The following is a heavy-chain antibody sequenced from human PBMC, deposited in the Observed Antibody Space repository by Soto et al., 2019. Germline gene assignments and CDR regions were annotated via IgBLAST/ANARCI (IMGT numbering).Heavy chain of an antibody. CDR3: ARQRGNYFDY. CDR2: IYYTGST. Sequence: KPSETLSLTCTVSGDSISTFYWSWIRQPPGKGLEWIGYIYYTGSTNYNPSLKSRVTMSVDTSKKQFSLKLTSVTAADTAVYYCARQRGNYFDYWGHGSLVTVSS. V-gene: IGHV4-59*01. J-gene: IGHJ4*01. CDR1: GDSISTFY. D-gene: IGHD3-10*01.